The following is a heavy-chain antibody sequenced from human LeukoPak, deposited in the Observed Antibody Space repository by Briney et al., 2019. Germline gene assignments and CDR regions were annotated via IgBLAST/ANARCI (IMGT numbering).Heavy chain of an antibody. CDR3: ARFPPRARKSGER. Sequence: SETLSLTCAVYGGSFSGYYWSWIRQPPGKGLEWIGEINHSGSTNYNPSLKSRVTISVDTSKNQFSLKLSSVTAADTAVYYCARFPPRARKSGERWGQGTLVTVSS. J-gene: IGHJ4*02. CDR1: GGSFSGYY. CDR2: INHSGST. V-gene: IGHV4-34*01. D-gene: IGHD1-1*01.